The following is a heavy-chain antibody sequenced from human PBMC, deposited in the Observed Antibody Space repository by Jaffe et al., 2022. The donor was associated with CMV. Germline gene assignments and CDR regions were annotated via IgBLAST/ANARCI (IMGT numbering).Heavy chain of an antibody. CDR2: IKQDGSEK. J-gene: IGHJ6*03. CDR3: ARASYYDSSGFLNYYYYMDV. CDR1: GFTFSSYW. D-gene: IGHD3-22*01. V-gene: IGHV3-7*03. Sequence: EVQLVESGGGLVQPGGSLRLSCAASGFTFSSYWMSWVRQAPGKGLEWVANIKQDGSEKYYVDSVKGRFTISRDNAKNSLYLQMNSLRAEDTAVYYCARASYYDSSGFLNYYYYMDVWGKGTTVTVSS.